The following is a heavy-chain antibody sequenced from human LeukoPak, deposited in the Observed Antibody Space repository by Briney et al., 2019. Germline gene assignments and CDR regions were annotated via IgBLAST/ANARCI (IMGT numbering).Heavy chain of an antibody. V-gene: IGHV3-21*01. D-gene: IGHD2-15*01. Sequence: GGSLRLSCAASGFTFSSYAMSWVRQAPGKGLEWVSSISSSSSYIYYADSVKGRFTISRDNAKNSLYLQMNSLRAEDTAVYYCARSGYCSGGSCYREYNWFDPWGQGTLVTVSS. CDR1: GFTFSSYA. CDR2: ISSSSSYI. CDR3: ARSGYCSGGSCYREYNWFDP. J-gene: IGHJ5*02.